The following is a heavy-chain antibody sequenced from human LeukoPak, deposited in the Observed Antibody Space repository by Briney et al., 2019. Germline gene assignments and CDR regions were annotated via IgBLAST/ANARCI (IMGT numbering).Heavy chain of an antibody. Sequence: PSETLSLTCNVSGASISDYYWSWIRQSAGKGLEWIGRIYAAETDFNPSLKSRLTMSIDTSKNQFSLKLRSVTAADTVVYYCARHQGWLQWEYWGQGTLVTVSS. CDR3: ARHQGWLQWEY. CDR2: IYAAET. V-gene: IGHV4-4*07. J-gene: IGHJ4*02. CDR1: GASISDYY. D-gene: IGHD5-24*01.